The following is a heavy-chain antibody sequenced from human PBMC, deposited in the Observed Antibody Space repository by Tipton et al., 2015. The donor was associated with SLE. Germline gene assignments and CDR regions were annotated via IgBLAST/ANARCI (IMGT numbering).Heavy chain of an antibody. V-gene: IGHV4-39*01. CDR2: IYGGVST. CDR3: ARRGRSCSKCHNWLDP. Sequence: TLSLTCTVSGVSTGSGDSVSSSGYYWVWIRQPPGKGLEWIGSIYGGVSTNYNPSLKSRVTISVDPSKNQFSLTRASLTAADTAVYYCARRGRSCSKCHNWLDPWGQGTLVTVS. CDR1: GVSTGSGDSVSSSGYY. D-gene: IGHD2-2*01. J-gene: IGHJ5*02.